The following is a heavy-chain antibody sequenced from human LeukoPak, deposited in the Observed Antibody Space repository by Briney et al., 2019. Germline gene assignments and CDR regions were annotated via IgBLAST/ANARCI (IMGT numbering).Heavy chain of an antibody. Sequence: PGGSLRLSCAASGFTFSSYSMNWVRQAPGKGLEWVSSISSSSSYIYYADSVKGRFTISRDNAKNSLYLQMNSLTAEDTAVYYCARPGKEWLVINWFDPWGQGTLVTVSS. V-gene: IGHV3-21*01. CDR1: GFTFSSYS. J-gene: IGHJ5*02. D-gene: IGHD6-19*01. CDR2: ISSSSSYI. CDR3: ARPGKEWLVINWFDP.